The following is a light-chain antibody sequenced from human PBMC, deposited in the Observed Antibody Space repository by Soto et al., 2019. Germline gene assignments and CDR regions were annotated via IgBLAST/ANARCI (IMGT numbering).Light chain of an antibody. V-gene: IGKV2-28*01. CDR1: QSLLHSNGYNY. Sequence: DIVMTQSPLSLPVTPGEPASISCRSSQSLLHSNGYNYLDWYVQKPGQSPQLLIYLGSNRAAGVPDRCSGSGSGTDFTLIISRVEAEDVGVYYCMQGLESPNFGPGTKVDIK. J-gene: IGKJ3*01. CDR2: LGS. CDR3: MQGLESPN.